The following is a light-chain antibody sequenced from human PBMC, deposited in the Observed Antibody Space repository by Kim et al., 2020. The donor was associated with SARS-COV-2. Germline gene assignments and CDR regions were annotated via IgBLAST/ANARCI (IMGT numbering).Light chain of an antibody. CDR3: QQYGSSPQT. CDR2: GAS. V-gene: IGKV3-20*01. Sequence: EIVLTQSPGTLSLSLGERATLSCRASQSVSSSYLAWYQQKPGQAPRLLIYGASSRATGIPDRFSGSGSGTDFTLTISRLEPEDFAVYYCQQYGSSPQTFGQGTKLEI. J-gene: IGKJ2*01. CDR1: QSVSSSY.